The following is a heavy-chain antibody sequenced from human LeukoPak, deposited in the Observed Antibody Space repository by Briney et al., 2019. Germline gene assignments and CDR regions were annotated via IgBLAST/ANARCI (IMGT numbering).Heavy chain of an antibody. CDR3: VNNGGVYLSDY. J-gene: IGHJ4*02. D-gene: IGHD2-8*02. Sequence: PSETLSLTCVVSGGSISTNSWWSWVRQPPGKGLEWIGETSHSGHTNYNPSLRSRVTIPVDKSKNQFSLKLNSVTAADTAVYYCVNNGGVYLSDYWGQGTLVTVS. V-gene: IGHV4-4*02. CDR1: GGSISTNSW. CDR2: TSHSGHT.